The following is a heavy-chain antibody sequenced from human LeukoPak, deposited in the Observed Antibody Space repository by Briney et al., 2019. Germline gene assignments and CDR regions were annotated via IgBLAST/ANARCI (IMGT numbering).Heavy chain of an antibody. J-gene: IGHJ3*02. CDR1: GDSITTTSYY. D-gene: IGHD1-26*01. V-gene: IGHV4-39*07. CDR3: ARDSRRELLHAFDI. CDR2: VYYALNT. Sequence: SETLSLTCTVSGDSITTTSYYWGWIRQPPGKGLEWIGSVYYALNTYSNPSLKSRVSISIDTSKNQFSLKLSSVTAADTAVYYCARDSRRELLHAFDIWGQGTMVTVSS.